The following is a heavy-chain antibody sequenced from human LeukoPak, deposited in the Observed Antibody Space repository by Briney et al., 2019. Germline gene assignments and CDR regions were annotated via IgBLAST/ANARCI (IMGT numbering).Heavy chain of an antibody. CDR2: IASDHTT. CDR3: AELGITMIGGV. V-gene: IGHV3-48*03. Sequence: PGGSLRLSCAASGFTVSNEMNWVRQAPGKGLEWVSFIASDHTTYYADSVKGRYTLSRDDAKNSLYLQMNSLRAEDTAVYYCAELGITMIGGVWGKGTTVTISS. J-gene: IGHJ6*04. CDR1: GFTVSNE. D-gene: IGHD3-10*02.